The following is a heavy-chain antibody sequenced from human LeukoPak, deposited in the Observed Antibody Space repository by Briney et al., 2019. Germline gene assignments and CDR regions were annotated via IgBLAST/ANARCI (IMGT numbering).Heavy chain of an antibody. Sequence: ASVKVSCKASGYTFTNCDMNWVRQATGQGLEWMGWMNPNSGNTGYAQKFQGRVTMTRNTSISTAYMELSSLRSEDTAVYYCARAIAAAGSNWFDPWGQGTLVTVSS. D-gene: IGHD6-13*01. V-gene: IGHV1-8*01. CDR2: MNPNSGNT. CDR1: GYTFTNCD. CDR3: ARAIAAAGSNWFDP. J-gene: IGHJ5*02.